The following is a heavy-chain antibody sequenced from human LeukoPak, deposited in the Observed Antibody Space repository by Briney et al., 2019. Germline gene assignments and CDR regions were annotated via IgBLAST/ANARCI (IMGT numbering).Heavy chain of an antibody. D-gene: IGHD6-13*01. CDR2: ISYDGSNK. CDR3: AREAPHEIAEIDY. V-gene: IGHV3-30-3*01. CDR1: GFTFSSYA. J-gene: IGHJ4*02. Sequence: GGSLRLSCAASGFTFSSYAMPWVRQAPGKGLEWVALISYDGSNKYYAHSVKGRFTISRDNSKNTLYLQMNSLRAEDTAVYYCAREAPHEIAEIDYWGQGTLVTVSS.